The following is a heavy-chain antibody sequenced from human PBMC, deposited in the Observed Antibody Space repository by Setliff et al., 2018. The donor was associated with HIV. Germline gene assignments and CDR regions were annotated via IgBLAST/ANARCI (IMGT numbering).Heavy chain of an antibody. D-gene: IGHD3-22*01. V-gene: IGHV4-61*01. Sequence: PSETLSLTCTVSGGSVSSGSYYWSWIRQPPGKGLEWIGYIYYSGSTNYNPSLKSRVTISVDTSKNQFSLKLSSVTAADTAVYYCAREREGYYDSSGYYYGAFDIWGQGTMVTVSS. CDR2: IYYSGST. CDR1: GGSVSSGSYY. J-gene: IGHJ3*02. CDR3: AREREGYYDSSGYYYGAFDI.